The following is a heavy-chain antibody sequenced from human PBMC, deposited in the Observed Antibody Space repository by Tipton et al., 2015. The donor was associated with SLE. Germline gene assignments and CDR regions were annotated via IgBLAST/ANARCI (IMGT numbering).Heavy chain of an antibody. Sequence: TLSLTCTVSLYSIGSGFYWDWVRRPPGKGLEWIATMHHNGSTYYNPSLRSRVTISMDTSKNQISLKLNSVTAADTAVYYCARGRVDYIRGTYRPSSFDYWGQGTQVTVSS. D-gene: IGHD3-16*02. CDR1: LYSIGSGFY. V-gene: IGHV4-38-2*02. J-gene: IGHJ4*02. CDR2: MHHNGST. CDR3: ARGRVDYIRGTYRPSSFDY.